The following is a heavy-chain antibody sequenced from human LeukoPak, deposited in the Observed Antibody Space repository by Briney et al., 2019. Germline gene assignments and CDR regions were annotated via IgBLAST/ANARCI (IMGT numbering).Heavy chain of an antibody. V-gene: IGHV4-59*01. CDR2: IYHSGST. CDR1: GGSITSNY. CDR3: VRHLTYGDSAFDY. J-gene: IGHJ4*02. Sequence: PSETLSLTCTVSGGSITSNYWSWIRQPPGKGLDWIGYIYHSGSTKYNPSLESRVTISVDTSKNQFSLNLNSVTAADTAVYYCVRHLTYGDSAFDYWGQGTLVTVSS. D-gene: IGHD4-17*01.